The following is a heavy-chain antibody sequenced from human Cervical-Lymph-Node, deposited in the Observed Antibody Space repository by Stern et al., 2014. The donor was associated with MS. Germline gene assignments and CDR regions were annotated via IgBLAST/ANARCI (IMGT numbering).Heavy chain of an antibody. Sequence: VQLVESGGGVVQPGRSLRLSCAASGFSFNSYAMHWVRQAPGKGLEWVELISYTGGNLYYADSWKVRFTISRDNFKYPLYLEMNSLRPEDTAVYYCARDRRGGGATRIGYWGQGTLVTVSS. V-gene: IGHV3-30-3*01. J-gene: IGHJ4*02. CDR2: ISYTGGNL. CDR1: GFSFNSYA. D-gene: IGHD1-26*01. CDR3: ARDRRGGGATRIGY.